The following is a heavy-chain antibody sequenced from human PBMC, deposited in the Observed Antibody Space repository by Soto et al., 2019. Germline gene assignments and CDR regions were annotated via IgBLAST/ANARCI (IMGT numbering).Heavy chain of an antibody. CDR2: TSSSSSYI. CDR3: ARGDTPMITGMDSFDI. J-gene: IGHJ3*02. V-gene: IGHV3-21*01. D-gene: IGHD5-18*01. Sequence: GGSLRLSCAASGFTFSSYSMNWVRQAPGKGLEWVSSTSSSSSYIYYADSVKGRFTISRDNAKNSLYLQMNSLRAEDTAVYFCARGDTPMITGMDSFDIWGQGTMVTVSS. CDR1: GFTFSSYS.